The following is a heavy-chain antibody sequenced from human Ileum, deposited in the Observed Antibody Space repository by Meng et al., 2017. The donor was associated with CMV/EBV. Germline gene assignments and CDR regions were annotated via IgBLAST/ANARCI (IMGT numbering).Heavy chain of an antibody. D-gene: IGHD4-11*01. CDR1: GFTFSGYA. V-gene: IGHV3-23*01. CDR2: ISHSGART. CDR3: ARGGLTTPGR. J-gene: IGHJ4*02. Sequence: GGSLRLSCAVSGFTFSGYAMSWARQAPGKGLEWVSTISHSGARTYYADSVKGRFTISRDNSKDTLYLQLNSLRVEDTAVYYCARGGLTTPGRWGQGTLVTVSS.